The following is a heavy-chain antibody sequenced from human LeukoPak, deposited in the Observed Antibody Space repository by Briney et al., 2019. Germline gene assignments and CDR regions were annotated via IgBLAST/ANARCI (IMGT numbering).Heavy chain of an antibody. Sequence: GGSLRLSCAASGFTFSSYAMHWVRQAPGKGLEWVAVISYDGSNKYYADSVKGRFTISRDNSKNTLYLQMNSLRAEDTAVYYCARGARRYYDSSGYLDYWGQGTLVTVSS. J-gene: IGHJ4*02. CDR2: ISYDGSNK. CDR1: GFTFSSYA. CDR3: ARGARRYYDSSGYLDY. D-gene: IGHD3-22*01. V-gene: IGHV3-30-3*01.